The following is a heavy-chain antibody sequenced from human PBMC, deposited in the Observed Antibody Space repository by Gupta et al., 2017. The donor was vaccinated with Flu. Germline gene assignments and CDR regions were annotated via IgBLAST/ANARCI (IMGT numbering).Heavy chain of an antibody. CDR2: INPNSGDT. Sequence: IHWVRQAPGQGLEWMGWINPNSGDTNYAQKFQGRVTLTRDTSIITAYMELSSLSSDDTAVYYCARDSAAAGFDYFDYWGQGTLVTVSS. D-gene: IGHD6-13*01. V-gene: IGHV1-2*02. CDR3: ARDSAAAGFDYFDY. J-gene: IGHJ4*02.